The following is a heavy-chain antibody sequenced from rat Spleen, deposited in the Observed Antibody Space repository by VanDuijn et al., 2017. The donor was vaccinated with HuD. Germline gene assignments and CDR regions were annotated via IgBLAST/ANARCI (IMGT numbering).Heavy chain of an antibody. Sequence: EVQLVESGGGLVQPGRSLKLSCAASGFTFSDYAMAWVRQAPKKGLEWVAIIIYDGSSTYYRDSVKGRFTISRDNARSTLYLQMDSLRSEDTATYYCARHGGLRNWFAHWGQGTLVTVSS. V-gene: IGHV5-17*01. CDR2: IIYDGSST. D-gene: IGHD1-11*01. CDR3: ARHGGLRNWFAH. CDR1: GFTFSDYA. J-gene: IGHJ3*01.